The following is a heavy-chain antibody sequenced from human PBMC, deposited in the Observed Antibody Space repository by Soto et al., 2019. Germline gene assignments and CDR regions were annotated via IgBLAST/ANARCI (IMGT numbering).Heavy chain of an antibody. Sequence: SGGSPSLFCTTPGFTFNNYLMTCVRQSPEKGKKWVATIKEDRSEKYYGDSLRGRFTTSRDHAENSLYLQMNSLRAEDTAVYYCVRARVDYWGQGSLVTVSS. CDR3: VRARVDY. V-gene: IGHV3-7*04. CDR1: GFTFNNYL. CDR2: IKEDRSEK. J-gene: IGHJ4*02.